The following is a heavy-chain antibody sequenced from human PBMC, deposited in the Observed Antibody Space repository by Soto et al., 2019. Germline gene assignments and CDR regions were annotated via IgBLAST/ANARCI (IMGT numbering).Heavy chain of an antibody. D-gene: IGHD3-10*01. CDR3: ARDQHQRGLDY. Sequence: QVQLVESGGGVVQPGRSLRLSCAASGFTFSSYGMHWVRQAPGKGLEWVAVIWYDGSNKYYADSVKGRFTISRDNSKNTLYLQMNSLRAEDTAVYYCARDQHQRGLDYWGQGTLVTVSS. J-gene: IGHJ4*02. CDR2: IWYDGSNK. V-gene: IGHV3-33*01. CDR1: GFTFSSYG.